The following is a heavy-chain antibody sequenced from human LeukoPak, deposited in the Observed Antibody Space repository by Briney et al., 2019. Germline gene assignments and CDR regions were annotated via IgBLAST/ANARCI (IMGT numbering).Heavy chain of an antibody. D-gene: IGHD3-22*01. Sequence: ASVKVSCKASGYTFTSYGISWVRQAPGQGLEWMGWISAYNGNTNYAQKLQGRVTMTTDTSTSTAYMELRSLRSDDTAVYHCARDPGDNYYDSSGYSDWGQGTLVTVSS. V-gene: IGHV1-18*01. J-gene: IGHJ4*02. CDR1: GYTFTSYG. CDR2: ISAYNGNT. CDR3: ARDPGDNYYDSSGYSD.